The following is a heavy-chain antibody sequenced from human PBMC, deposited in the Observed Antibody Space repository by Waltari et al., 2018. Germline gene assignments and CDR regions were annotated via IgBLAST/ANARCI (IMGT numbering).Heavy chain of an antibody. CDR1: DGSFSGYF. CDR2: INRDGSN. J-gene: IGHJ6*02. Sequence: QVQLQQWGAGLLKPSETLSLTCAFYDGSFSGYFWSWIRQSPGKGLEWIGQINRDGSNIYNPSLKSRVAMSVDTLKSQISLRLTSVTAADAAVYYCARVGDYHGSGRFGLDVWGQGTRVTVSS. CDR3: ARVGDYHGSGRFGLDV. V-gene: IGHV4-34*01. D-gene: IGHD3-10*01.